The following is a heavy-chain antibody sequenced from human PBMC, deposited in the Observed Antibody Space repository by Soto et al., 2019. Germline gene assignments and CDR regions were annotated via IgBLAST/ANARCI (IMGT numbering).Heavy chain of an antibody. CDR3: AREGALLYGGNPDYYYTVGV. V-gene: IGHV1-69*13. CDR1: GGTFSSYA. CDR2: IIPIFGTA. J-gene: IGHJ6*02. D-gene: IGHD4-17*01. Sequence: GASVKVSCKASGGTFSSYAISWVRQAPGQGLEWMGGIIPIFGTANYAQKFQGRVTITADESTSTAYMELSSLRSEDTAVYYCAREGALLYGGNPDYYYTVGVWGQGTTVTVSS.